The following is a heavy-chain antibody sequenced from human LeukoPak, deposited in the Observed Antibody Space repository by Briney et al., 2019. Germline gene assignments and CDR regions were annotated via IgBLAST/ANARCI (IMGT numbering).Heavy chain of an antibody. V-gene: IGHV3-21*01. Sequence: GGSLRLSCTASGFTFNGYSMNWVRQAPGKGLEWVSSISTSSSYIYYADSVKGRFTISRNNPKNSLYLEMNSLRAEDTAVYYCARNRGDPSYFDYWGQGTLVTVSS. D-gene: IGHD4-17*01. CDR2: ISTSSSYI. CDR3: ARNRGDPSYFDY. CDR1: GFTFNGYS. J-gene: IGHJ4*02.